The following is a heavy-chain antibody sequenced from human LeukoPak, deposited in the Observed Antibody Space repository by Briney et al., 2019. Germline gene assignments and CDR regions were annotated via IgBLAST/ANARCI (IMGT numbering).Heavy chain of an antibody. CDR1: GYSFTSYW. CDR2: IYPGDSDT. V-gene: IGHV5-51*01. CDR3: ARLDFHYYDSSGGIDY. J-gene: IGHJ4*02. D-gene: IGHD3-22*01. Sequence: GESLKISYKGSGYSFTSYWIGWVRQMPGKGLEWMGIIYPGDSDTRYSPSFQGQVTISADKSISTAYLQWSSLKASDTAMYYCARLDFHYYDSSGGIDYWGQGTLVTVSS.